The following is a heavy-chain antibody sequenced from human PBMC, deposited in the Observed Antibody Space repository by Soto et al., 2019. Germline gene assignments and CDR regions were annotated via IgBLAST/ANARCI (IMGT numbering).Heavy chain of an antibody. V-gene: IGHV1-69*12. D-gene: IGHD2-2*01. Sequence: QVQLVQSGAAVKKPGSSVKVSCTASGGTFSSYAISWVRQAPGQGLEWMRQIIPIFGTANYAQQFQGRVTITADVSTSTAYMELSSLRSEDTAVYYCARDPCISTTCYHDYWGQGTLVTVSS. CDR2: IIPIFGTA. CDR1: GGTFSSYA. J-gene: IGHJ4*02. CDR3: ARDPCISTTCYHDY.